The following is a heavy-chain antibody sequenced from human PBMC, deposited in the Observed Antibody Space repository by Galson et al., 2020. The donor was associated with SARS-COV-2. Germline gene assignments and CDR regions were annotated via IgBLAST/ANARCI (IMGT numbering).Heavy chain of an antibody. CDR1: GFTFSDHA. V-gene: IGHV3-33*01. J-gene: IGHJ4*02. D-gene: IGHD6-19*01. CDR2: IFFDGSEK. Sequence: GESLKISCAASGFTFSDHAMHWVRQAPGQRLAWVAQIFFDGSEKYYGDSVRGRFTISRDSSKNTVYLQMNNLRVDDTAVYYCARDGQSSRGWAFDYWGQGTLLTVSS. CDR3: ARDGQSSRGWAFDY.